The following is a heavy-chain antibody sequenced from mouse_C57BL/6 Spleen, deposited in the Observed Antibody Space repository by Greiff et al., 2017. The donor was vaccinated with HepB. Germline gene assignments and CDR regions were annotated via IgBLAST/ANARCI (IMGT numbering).Heavy chain of an antibody. CDR2: IDPSDSYT. D-gene: IGHD2-4*01. Sequence: QVQLQQPGAELVMPGASVKLSCKASGYTFTSYWMHWVKQRPGQGLEWIGEIDPSDSYTNYNQKFKGKSTLTEDKSSSTAYMQLSSLTSEDSAVYYCARTDYDSFAYWGQGTLVTVSA. V-gene: IGHV1-69*01. CDR1: GYTFTSYW. J-gene: IGHJ3*01. CDR3: ARTDYDSFAY.